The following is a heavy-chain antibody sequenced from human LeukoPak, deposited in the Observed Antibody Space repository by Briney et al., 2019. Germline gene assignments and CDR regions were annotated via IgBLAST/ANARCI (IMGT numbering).Heavy chain of an antibody. J-gene: IGHJ3*02. CDR1: GGSFSGYY. Sequence: SETLSLTCAVYGGSFSGYYWSWIRQPPGKGLEWIGEINHSGSTNYNPSLKSRVTISVDTSKNQFSLKLSSVTAADTAVYYCAKEKAVVPAATAFDIWGQGTMVTVSS. CDR3: AKEKAVVPAATAFDI. V-gene: IGHV4-34*01. D-gene: IGHD2-2*01. CDR2: INHSGST.